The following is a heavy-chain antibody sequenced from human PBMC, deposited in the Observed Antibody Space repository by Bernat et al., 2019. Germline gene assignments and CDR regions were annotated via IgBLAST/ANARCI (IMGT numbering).Heavy chain of an antibody. CDR2: ILGSSTYI. D-gene: IGHD5-12*01. Sequence: EVHLVESGGGLVKPGGSLRLSCAASGFTFSSYNMNWVRQAPGKGLEWVSSILGSSTYIYYADSVQGRFTISRDNAKNSLYLQMNSLRAEDTALYYGARGKNSGYDWGGIDSWGQGTLVTVSS. J-gene: IGHJ4*02. CDR3: ARGKNSGYDWGGIDS. V-gene: IGHV3-21*01. CDR1: GFTFSSYN.